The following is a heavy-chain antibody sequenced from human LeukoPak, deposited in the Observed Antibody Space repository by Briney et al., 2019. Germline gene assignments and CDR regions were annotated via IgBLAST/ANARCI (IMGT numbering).Heavy chain of an antibody. V-gene: IGHV1-2*02. Sequence: GASVKVSCKASGYTFTGYYMHWVRPAPGQGLEWMGWINPNSGGTNYAQKFQGRVTMTRDTSISTAYMELSRLRSDDTAVYYCARASSWYYYGMDVWGQGTTVTVSS. D-gene: IGHD3-10*01. CDR2: INPNSGGT. CDR1: GYTFTGYY. CDR3: ARASSWYYYGMDV. J-gene: IGHJ6*02.